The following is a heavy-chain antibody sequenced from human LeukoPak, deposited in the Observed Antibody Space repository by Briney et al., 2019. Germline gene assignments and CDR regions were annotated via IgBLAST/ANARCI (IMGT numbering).Heavy chain of an antibody. Sequence: VGALRLSCVVSGFSFRNYWMHWVRQAPGKGLLWVSRINSDGSTTSYAASVTGRFTISRDNAKNTLYLQMNSLRAEDTAVYYCARGIVGPTGDYWGQGTLVTVSS. CDR3: ARGIVGPTGDY. J-gene: IGHJ4*02. D-gene: IGHD1-26*01. V-gene: IGHV3-74*01. CDR2: INSDGSTT. CDR1: GFSFRNYW.